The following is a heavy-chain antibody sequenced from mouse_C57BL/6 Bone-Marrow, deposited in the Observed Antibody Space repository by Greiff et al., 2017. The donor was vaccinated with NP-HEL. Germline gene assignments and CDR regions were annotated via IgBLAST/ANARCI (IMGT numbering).Heavy chain of an antibody. J-gene: IGHJ2*01. CDR1: GYTFTSYW. V-gene: IGHV1-59*01. D-gene: IGHD2-4*01. CDR3: ARRGCDYPYYFDY. CDR2: IDPSDSYT. Sequence: VQLQQPGAELVRPGTSVKLSCKASGYTFTSYWMHWVKQRPGQGLEWIGVIDPSDSYTNYNQKFKGKATLTVDTSSSTAYMQLSSLTSEDSAVYYCARRGCDYPYYFDYWGQGTTLTVSS.